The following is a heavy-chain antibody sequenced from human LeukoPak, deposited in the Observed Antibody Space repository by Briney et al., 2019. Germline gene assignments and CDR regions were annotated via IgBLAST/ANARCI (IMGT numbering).Heavy chain of an antibody. CDR3: ARDLGYCSGGSCYSYWFDP. V-gene: IGHV1-3*01. CDR1: GYTFTSYA. CDR2: INAGNGNT. D-gene: IGHD2-15*01. Sequence: ASVKVSCKASGYTFTSYAMHWVRQAPGQRLEWMGWINAGNGNTKYSQKFQGRVTITRDTSASTAYMELSSLRSEDTAVYYCARDLGYCSGGSCYSYWFDPGGQGTLVTVSS. J-gene: IGHJ5*02.